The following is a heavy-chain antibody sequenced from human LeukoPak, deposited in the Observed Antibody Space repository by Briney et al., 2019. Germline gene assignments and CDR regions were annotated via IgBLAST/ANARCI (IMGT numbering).Heavy chain of an antibody. Sequence: ASVKVSCKASGGTFSSYAISWVRQAPGQGLEWMGGIIPIFGTANYAQKFQGRVTITADESTSTAYMVLSSLRSEDTAVYYCASESGYCSSTSCFPFDYWGQGTLVTVSS. CDR3: ASESGYCSSTSCFPFDY. J-gene: IGHJ4*02. D-gene: IGHD2-2*01. CDR1: GGTFSSYA. V-gene: IGHV1-69*13. CDR2: IIPIFGTA.